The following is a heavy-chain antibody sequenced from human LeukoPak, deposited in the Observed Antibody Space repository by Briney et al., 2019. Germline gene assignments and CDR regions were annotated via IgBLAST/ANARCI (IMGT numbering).Heavy chain of an antibody. J-gene: IGHJ4*02. D-gene: IGHD6-13*01. Sequence: PSETLSLTCTVSGGSISGYYWSWIRQPPGKGLEWIGYIYYSGSTNYNPSLKSRVTISVDTSKNQFSLKLSSVTAADTAVYYCARRGSSRSEDYWGQGTLVTVSS. CDR1: GGSISGYY. CDR2: IYYSGST. V-gene: IGHV4-59*08. CDR3: ARRGSSRSEDY.